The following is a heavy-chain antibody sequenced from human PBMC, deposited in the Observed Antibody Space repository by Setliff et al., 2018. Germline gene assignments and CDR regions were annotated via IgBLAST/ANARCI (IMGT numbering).Heavy chain of an antibody. CDR2: IRNKDNSYTT. CDR1: GFTFSAHY. Sequence: LRLSCAASGFTFSAHYMDWLRQAPGKGLEWVGRIRNKDNSYTTEYAASVKGRFTISRDDSKNSLYLQMNSLRAEDTAVYYCARVYAYSYGFDSWGQGTQVTVSS. CDR3: ARVYAYSYGFDS. D-gene: IGHD5-18*01. V-gene: IGHV3-72*01. J-gene: IGHJ4*02.